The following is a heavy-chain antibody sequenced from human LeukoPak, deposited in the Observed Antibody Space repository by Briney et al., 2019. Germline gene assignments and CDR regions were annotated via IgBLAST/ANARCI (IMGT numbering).Heavy chain of an antibody. V-gene: IGHV4-30-2*01. Sequence: PSQTLSLTCTVSGGSISSGGYYWSWIRQPPGRGLEWIGYIYHSGSTYYNPSLKSRVTISVDRSKNQFSLKLSSVTAADTAVYYCASCITIFGVVTPGDIWGQGTMVTVSS. D-gene: IGHD3-3*01. CDR1: GGSISSGGYY. CDR3: ASCITIFGVVTPGDI. CDR2: IYHSGST. J-gene: IGHJ3*02.